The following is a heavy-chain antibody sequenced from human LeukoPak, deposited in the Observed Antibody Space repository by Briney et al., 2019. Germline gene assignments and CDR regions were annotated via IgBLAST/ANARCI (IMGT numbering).Heavy chain of an antibody. Sequence: ASVKVSCKASGYTFTGYYMHWVRQAPGQGLEWMGWINPNSGGTNYAQKFQGRVTMTRDTSISTAYMELSSLRSEDTAVYYCARVYYDSSGIPTFDYWGQGTLVTVSS. CDR2: INPNSGGT. CDR1: GYTFTGYY. V-gene: IGHV1-2*02. CDR3: ARVYYDSSGIPTFDY. D-gene: IGHD3-22*01. J-gene: IGHJ4*02.